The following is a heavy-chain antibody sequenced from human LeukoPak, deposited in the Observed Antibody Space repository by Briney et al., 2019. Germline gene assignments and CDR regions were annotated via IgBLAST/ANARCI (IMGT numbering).Heavy chain of an antibody. CDR3: AKGRQGFYDSSGYFYIFDY. D-gene: IGHD3-22*01. CDR2: INAGGSYT. V-gene: IGHV3-23*01. J-gene: IGHJ4*02. Sequence: GGSLRLSCAASGFTFGSDAMSWVRQAPGKGLEWVSSINAGGSYTYYADSVKGRFTISRDNSKNTLYLQMNSLRAEDTAVYYCAKGRQGFYDSSGYFYIFDYWGQGTLVTVSS. CDR1: GFTFGSDA.